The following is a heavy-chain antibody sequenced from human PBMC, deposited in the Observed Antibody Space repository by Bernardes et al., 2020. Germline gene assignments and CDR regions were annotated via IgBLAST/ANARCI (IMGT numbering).Heavy chain of an antibody. CDR3: ARTVLFYDYGDYPYYFDY. Sequence: ASVKVSCKASGYTFTSYYMHWVRQAPGQGLEWMGIINPSGGSTSYAQKFQGRVTMTRDTSTSTVYMELSSLRSEDTAVYYCARTVLFYDYGDYPYYFDYWGQGTLVTVSS. J-gene: IGHJ4*02. CDR2: INPSGGST. D-gene: IGHD4-17*01. V-gene: IGHV1-46*01. CDR1: GYTFTSYY.